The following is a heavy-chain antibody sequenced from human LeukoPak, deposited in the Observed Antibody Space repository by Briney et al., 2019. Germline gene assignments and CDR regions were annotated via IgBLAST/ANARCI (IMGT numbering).Heavy chain of an antibody. V-gene: IGHV4-39*07. Sequence: PSETLSLTCTVSGGSISSSSYYWGWIRQPPGKGLEWIGSIYCSGSTYYNPSLKSRVTISVDTSKNQFSLKLSSVTAADTAVYLCAREMTYYYDSSGYFDYWGQGTLVTVSS. CDR2: IYCSGST. CDR1: GGSISSSSYY. J-gene: IGHJ4*02. D-gene: IGHD3-22*01. CDR3: AREMTYYYDSSGYFDY.